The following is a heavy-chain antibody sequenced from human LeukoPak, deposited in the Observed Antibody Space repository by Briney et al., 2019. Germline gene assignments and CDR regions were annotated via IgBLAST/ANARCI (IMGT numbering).Heavy chain of an antibody. J-gene: IGHJ6*03. CDR1: GFTFSSYW. V-gene: IGHV3-23*01. D-gene: IGHD3-10*01. Sequence: PGGSLRLSCAASGFTFSSYWMHWVRHAPGKGLEWVSAISGSGGSTYYADSVKGRFTISRDNSKNTLYLQMNSLRAEDTAVYYCAKDRGVTKHYYYYMDVWGKGTTVTVSS. CDR3: AKDRGVTKHYYYYMDV. CDR2: ISGSGGST.